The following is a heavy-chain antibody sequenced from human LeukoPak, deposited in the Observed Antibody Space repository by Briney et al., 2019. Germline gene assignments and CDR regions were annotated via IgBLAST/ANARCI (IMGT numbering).Heavy chain of an antibody. J-gene: IGHJ6*02. CDR2: LGRSGENR. V-gene: IGHV3-23*01. CDR3: VKDRPCETCMPMDA. CDR1: GFTFTDYS. D-gene: IGHD2-2*01. Sequence: GGSLRLSCAASGFTFTDYSMSWVRQAPGKGLEGVSGLGRSGENRYYATSVRGRFSISRDNSKDTVYLQMNSLRAEDTAIYYCVKDRPCETCMPMDAWGQGTTVTVSS.